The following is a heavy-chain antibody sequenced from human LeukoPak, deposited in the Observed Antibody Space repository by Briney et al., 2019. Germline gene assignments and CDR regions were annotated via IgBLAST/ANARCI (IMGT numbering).Heavy chain of an antibody. V-gene: IGHV3-30*02. D-gene: IGHD3-22*01. Sequence: GGSLRLSCAASEFTFSNYDMHWVRQAPGKGLEWVAVIRYDGSNKYYADSVRGRFTISRDNSKNTLYLQMNSLRAEDTAVYYCARDGVHYDSSGYYRCYFDSWGQGTLVIVSS. CDR3: ARDGVHYDSSGYYRCYFDS. CDR2: IRYDGSNK. J-gene: IGHJ4*03. CDR1: EFTFSNYD.